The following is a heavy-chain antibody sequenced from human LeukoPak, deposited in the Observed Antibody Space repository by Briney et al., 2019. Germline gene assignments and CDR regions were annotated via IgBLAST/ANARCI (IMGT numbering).Heavy chain of an antibody. V-gene: IGHV1-2*02. Sequence: ASVKVSCKASGYTFTGYYIHWVRQAPGQGLEWMGWINPNSGGTNYAQKFQNRVTMTRDTSISTAYMELSRLRSDDTAVYYCARERWELLLPDYWGQGTLVTVSS. D-gene: IGHD1-26*01. CDR2: INPNSGGT. CDR1: GYTFTGYY. J-gene: IGHJ4*02. CDR3: ARERWELLLPDY.